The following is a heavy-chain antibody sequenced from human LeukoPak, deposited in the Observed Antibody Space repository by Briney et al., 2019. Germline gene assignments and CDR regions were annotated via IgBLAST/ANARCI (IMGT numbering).Heavy chain of an antibody. CDR2: IIPIFGTA. D-gene: IGHD5-24*01. J-gene: IGHJ6*03. V-gene: IGHV1-69*13. CDR3: ARARGMATTSGTYYYYYMDV. CDR1: GGTFSSYA. Sequence: ASVKVSCKASGGTFSSYAISWVRQAPGQGLEWMGGIIPIFGTANYAQKFQGRVTLTADESTSTAYMELSSLRSEDTAVYYCARARGMATTSGTYYYYYMDVWGKGTTVTVSS.